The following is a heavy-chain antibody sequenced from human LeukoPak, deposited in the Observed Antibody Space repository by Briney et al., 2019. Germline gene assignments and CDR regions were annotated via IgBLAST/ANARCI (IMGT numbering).Heavy chain of an antibody. CDR1: GFTFSSYG. Sequence: GGSLRLSCAASGFTFSSYGMHWVRQAPGKGLEWVAFIRYDGSNKYYADSVKGRFTISRDNSKNTLYLQMNSLRAEDTAVYYCAKDLIIGGYSGKLADYWGQGTLVTVSS. V-gene: IGHV3-30*02. CDR2: IRYDGSNK. D-gene: IGHD5-12*01. J-gene: IGHJ4*02. CDR3: AKDLIIGGYSGKLADY.